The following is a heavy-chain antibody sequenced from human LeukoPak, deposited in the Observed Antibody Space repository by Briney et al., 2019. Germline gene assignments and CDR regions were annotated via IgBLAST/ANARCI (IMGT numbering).Heavy chain of an antibody. J-gene: IGHJ6*02. CDR3: ARDIRGQQLLYYYYYGMDV. CDR2: IYYSGST. CDR1: GGSISSGGYY. V-gene: IGHV4-31*03. Sequence: PSETLSLTCTVSGGSISSGGYYWSWIRQHPGKGLEWIGYIYYSGSTYYNPSLKSRVTISVDTSKNQFSLKLSSVTAADTAVYYCARDIRGQQLLYYYYYGMDVWGQGTTVTVSS. D-gene: IGHD6-13*01.